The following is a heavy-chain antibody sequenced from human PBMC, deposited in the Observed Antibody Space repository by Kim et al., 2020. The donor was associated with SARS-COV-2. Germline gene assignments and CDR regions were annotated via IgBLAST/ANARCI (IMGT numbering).Heavy chain of an antibody. CDR1: GFTFSSYG. Sequence: GGSLRLSCAASGFTFSSYGMHWVRQAPGKGLEWVAVIWYDGSNKYYADSVKGRFTISRDNSKNTLYLQMNSLRAEDTAVYYCASGDYYGSGSPVAFDIWGQGTMVTVSS. J-gene: IGHJ3*02. D-gene: IGHD3-10*01. V-gene: IGHV3-33*01. CDR2: IWYDGSNK. CDR3: ASGDYYGSGSPVAFDI.